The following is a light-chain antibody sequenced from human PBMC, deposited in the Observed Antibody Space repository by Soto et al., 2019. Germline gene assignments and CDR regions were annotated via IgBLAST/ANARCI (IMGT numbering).Light chain of an antibody. CDR1: QSVSSSY. CDR3: QQYGSSSIT. Sequence: EIVLTQSPGTLSLSPGERATLSCRASQSVSSSYLAWYQQKPGQAPRLLIYDASNRATGIPARFSGSGSGTDFTLTISRLDPEDFAVYYCQQYGSSSITFGQGTRLEI. J-gene: IGKJ5*01. CDR2: DAS. V-gene: IGKV3-20*01.